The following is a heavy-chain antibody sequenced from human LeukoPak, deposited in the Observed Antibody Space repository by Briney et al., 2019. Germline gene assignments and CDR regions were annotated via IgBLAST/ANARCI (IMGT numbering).Heavy chain of an antibody. CDR1: GFTFSSYS. CDR3: AKAARGYSYGYSGY. V-gene: IGHV3-23*01. Sequence: PGGSLRLSCAASGFTFSSYSMNWVRQAPGKGLEWVSAISGSGGSTHYADSVKGRFTTSRDNSKNTLYLQMNSLRAEDTAVYYCAKAARGYSYGYSGYWGQGTLVTVSS. CDR2: ISGSGGST. D-gene: IGHD5-18*01. J-gene: IGHJ4*02.